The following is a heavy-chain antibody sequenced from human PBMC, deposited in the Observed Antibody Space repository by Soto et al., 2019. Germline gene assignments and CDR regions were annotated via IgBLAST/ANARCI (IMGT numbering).Heavy chain of an antibody. CDR3: AKVGSFMITSWIDY. CDR2: ISGSGGST. CDR1: GLTFSSYA. V-gene: IGHV3-23*01. Sequence: PGGSLRLSCAASGLTFSSYAMSWVRQAPGKGLEWVSAISGSGGSTYYADSVKGRFTISRDNSKNTLYLQMNSLRAEDTAVYYCAKVGSFMITSWIDYWGQGTLVTVSS. J-gene: IGHJ4*02. D-gene: IGHD3-16*01.